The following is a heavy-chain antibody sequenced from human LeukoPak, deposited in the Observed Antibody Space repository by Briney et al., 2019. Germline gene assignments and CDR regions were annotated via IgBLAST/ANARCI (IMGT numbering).Heavy chain of an antibody. D-gene: IGHD3-22*01. CDR3: ATTYYYDSSGLYY. CDR1: GGSISSGSYY. V-gene: IGHV4-61*02. J-gene: IGHJ4*02. Sequence: SQTLSLTCTVSGGSISSGSYYWSWIRQPAGKGLEWIGRIYTSGSTNYNPSLKSRVTISVDTSKNQFSLKLSSVTAADTAVYYCATTYYYDSSGLYYWGQGTLDTVSS. CDR2: IYTSGST.